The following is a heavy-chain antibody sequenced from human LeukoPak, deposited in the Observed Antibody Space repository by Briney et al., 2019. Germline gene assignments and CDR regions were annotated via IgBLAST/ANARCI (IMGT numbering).Heavy chain of an antibody. D-gene: IGHD2-15*01. CDR2: IYYSGST. V-gene: IGHV4-59*01. CDR1: GRSISSYY. J-gene: IGHJ5*02. CDR3: ARETLGGYCSGGSCYYNWFDP. Sequence: SETLSLTCTVSGRSISSYYWSWIRQPPGKGLEWIGYIYYSGSTNYNPSLQSRVTISVATSKNQLSLKLSSVIAADTAVYYCARETLGGYCSGGSCYYNWFDPWGQGTLVTVSS.